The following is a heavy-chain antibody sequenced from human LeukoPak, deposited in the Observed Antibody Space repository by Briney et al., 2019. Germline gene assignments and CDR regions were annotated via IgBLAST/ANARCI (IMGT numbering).Heavy chain of an antibody. J-gene: IGHJ3*02. D-gene: IGHD4-17*01. V-gene: IGHV1-69*04. Sequence: ASVKVSCKASGGTFSSYAISWVRQAPGQGLEWMGRIIPILGIANYAQKFQGRVTITVDKSTSTAYMELSSLRSEDTAVYYCARAVGDYDAFDIWGQGTMVTVSS. CDR3: ARAVGDYDAFDI. CDR2: IIPILGIA. CDR1: GGTFSSYA.